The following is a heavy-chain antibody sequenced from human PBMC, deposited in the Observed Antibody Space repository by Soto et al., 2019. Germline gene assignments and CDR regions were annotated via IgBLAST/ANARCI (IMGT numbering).Heavy chain of an antibody. V-gene: IGHV4-4*02. Sequence: QVQLQESGPGLVDPSVTLSLTCAVSGGSLSSSNWWSWVRQPPGKSPAWLGESFYSGSTNNNPPLDGRLTISADQAKNHLALRLTSVSAADTAVNYRVHPGGDLDSHDVWGQGILVTVSS. J-gene: IGHJ4*02. CDR3: VHPGGDLDSHDV. D-gene: IGHD4-17*01. CDR1: GGSLSSSNW. CDR2: SFYSGST.